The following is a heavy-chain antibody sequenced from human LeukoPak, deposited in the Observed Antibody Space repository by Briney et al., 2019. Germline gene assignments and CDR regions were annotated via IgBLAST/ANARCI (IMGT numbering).Heavy chain of an antibody. Sequence: ASVNVSCKASGYTFTSYYMHWVRQAPGQGLEWMGRINPNSGGPNYGQKFQGTVTMTRDTSISTAYLELSNLRSDDTAAYYCVRGYSYGFYLDYWGQGSLVTVSS. CDR2: INPNSGGP. D-gene: IGHD5-18*01. V-gene: IGHV1-2*06. CDR1: GYTFTSYY. CDR3: VRGYSYGFYLDY. J-gene: IGHJ4*02.